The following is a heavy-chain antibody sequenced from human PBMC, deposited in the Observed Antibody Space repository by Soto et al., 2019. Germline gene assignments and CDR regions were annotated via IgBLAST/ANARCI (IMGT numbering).Heavy chain of an antibody. CDR1: GFTFSSYG. J-gene: IGHJ4*02. CDR3: AGEDYFGSGRYYQAIYF. V-gene: IGHV3-33*01. D-gene: IGHD3-10*01. CDR2: IWYDGSNK. Sequence: GGSLRLSCAASGFTFSSYGMHWVRQAPGKGLEWVAVIWYDGSNKYYADSVKGRFTISRDNSKNTLYLQMNSLRAEDTAVYYCAGEDYFGSGRYYQAIYFWGQGTLVTVSS.